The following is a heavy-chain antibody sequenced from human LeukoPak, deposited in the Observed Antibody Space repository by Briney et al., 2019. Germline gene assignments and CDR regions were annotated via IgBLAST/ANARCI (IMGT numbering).Heavy chain of an antibody. CDR1: GFTFNSYW. CDR3: VRDSRYYYDSRNYDNVAFDM. Sequence: PGGSLRLSCAASGFTFNSYWMHWVRQGPGKGLVWVSRISSDGSTTSYADSVKGRFTISRDNAKNTLYLQMNSLRVEDTAVYCCVRDSRYYYDSRNYDNVAFDMWGQGTMVTVSS. V-gene: IGHV3-74*01. J-gene: IGHJ3*02. CDR2: ISSDGSTT. D-gene: IGHD3-10*01.